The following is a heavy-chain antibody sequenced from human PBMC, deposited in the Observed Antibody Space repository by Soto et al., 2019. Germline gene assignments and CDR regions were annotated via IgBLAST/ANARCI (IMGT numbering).Heavy chain of an antibody. D-gene: IGHD3-10*02. CDR1: GGSISSYY. Sequence: QVQLQESGPGLVKPSETLSLTCTVSGGSISSYYWSWIRQPPGKGLEWIGFIFYSGSTSHNPSLKSRVTISIDTSEYQFSLKLNSVTAADTAVYYCASMIGDPVLSFDSWGRGTLVAVSS. CDR3: ASMIGDPVLSFDS. CDR2: IFYSGST. V-gene: IGHV4-59*01. J-gene: IGHJ5*01.